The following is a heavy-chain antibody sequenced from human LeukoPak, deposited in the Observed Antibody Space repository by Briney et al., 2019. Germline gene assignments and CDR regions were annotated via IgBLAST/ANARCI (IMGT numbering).Heavy chain of an antibody. Sequence: GGSLRLSCAASGLTFSSSWMGWVRQAPGKGLEWVANIDQDGDEKYYVDSVKGRFTISRDNAKNSLYLQMNSLIPEDTAVYYCAKSGSYFDFDYWGQGTLVTVSS. CDR3: AKSGSYFDFDY. CDR1: GLTFSSSW. J-gene: IGHJ4*02. D-gene: IGHD1-26*01. V-gene: IGHV3-7*01. CDR2: IDQDGDEK.